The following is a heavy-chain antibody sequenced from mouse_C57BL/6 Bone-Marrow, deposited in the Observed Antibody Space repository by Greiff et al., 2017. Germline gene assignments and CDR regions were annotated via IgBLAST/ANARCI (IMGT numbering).Heavy chain of an antibody. D-gene: IGHD1-1*01. CDR1: GFTFSSYG. V-gene: IGHV5-6*01. J-gene: IGHJ2*01. Sequence: VQLQQSGGDLVKPGGSLKLSCAASGFTFSSYGMSWVRQTPDKRLEWVATISSGGSYTYYPDSVKGRITISRDNAKNTLYLQMSSLKSEDTAMYYCARHSSYPYYFDYWGQGTTLTVSS. CDR2: ISSGGSYT. CDR3: ARHSSYPYYFDY.